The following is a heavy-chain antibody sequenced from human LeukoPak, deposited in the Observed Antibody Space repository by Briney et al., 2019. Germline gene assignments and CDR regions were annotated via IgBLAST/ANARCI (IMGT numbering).Heavy chain of an antibody. V-gene: IGHV4-59*08. CDR3: ARHGYSYGPIDY. J-gene: IGHJ4*01. CDR1: GGSISSYY. Sequence: SETLSLTCTVSGGSISSYYWSWIRQPPGKGLEWIGYIYYSGSTNYNPSLKSRVTISVDTSKNQFSLKLSSVTAADTAVYYCARHGYSYGPIDYWGHGTLVTVSS. D-gene: IGHD5-18*01. CDR2: IYYSGST.